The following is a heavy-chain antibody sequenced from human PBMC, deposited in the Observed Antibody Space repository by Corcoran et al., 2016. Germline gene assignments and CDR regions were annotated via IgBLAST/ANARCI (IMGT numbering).Heavy chain of an antibody. J-gene: IGHJ6*02. Sequence: QVQLQESGPGLVKPSGTLSLTCAVSGGSISSRNWWSWVRQPPGQGLEWIGEIYHSGSTNYNPSLKSRVTISVDKSKNQFSLKLRSVTAADTAVDYCARYPSNSSGWDYYYYGMDVWGQGTTVTVSS. CDR1: GGSISSRNW. V-gene: IGHV4-4*02. CDR3: ARYPSNSSGWDYYYYGMDV. D-gene: IGHD6-19*01. CDR2: IYHSGST.